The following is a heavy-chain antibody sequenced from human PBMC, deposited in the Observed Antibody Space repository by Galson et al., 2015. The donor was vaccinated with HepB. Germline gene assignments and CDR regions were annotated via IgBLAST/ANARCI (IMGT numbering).Heavy chain of an antibody. V-gene: IGHV4-59*01. J-gene: IGHJ5*02. CDR3: ARDGGYGDYGNWFDP. CDR1: GGSIGNYF. CDR2: VYHSGST. D-gene: IGHD4-17*01. Sequence: SETLSLTCTVSGGSIGNYFWNWIRQSPGKGLEWIGYVYHSGSTKYNPSLKSRVTISVDTSKNQFSLMLSSVTAADSAVYYCARDGGYGDYGNWFDPWGQGTLVTVSS.